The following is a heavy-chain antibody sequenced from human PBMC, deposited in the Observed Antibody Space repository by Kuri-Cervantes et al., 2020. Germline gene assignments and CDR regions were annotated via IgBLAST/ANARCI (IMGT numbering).Heavy chain of an antibody. CDR1: GFTFSNYA. V-gene: IGHV3-23*01. D-gene: IGHD5-24*01. CDR3: ARDPSGGYNVAFDS. J-gene: IGHJ4*02. Sequence: GGSLRLSCAASGFTFSNYAMSWVRQAPGKGLEWVSAISGSGGSTYYADSVKGRFTISRDNSKNTVYLQMDSLRVEDTALYYCARDPSGGYNVAFDSWGQGTLVTVSS. CDR2: ISGSGGST.